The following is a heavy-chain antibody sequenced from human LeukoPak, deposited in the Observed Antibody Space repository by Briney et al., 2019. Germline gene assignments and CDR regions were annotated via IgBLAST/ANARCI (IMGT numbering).Heavy chain of an antibody. V-gene: IGHV3-11*04. CDR3: ARSGNSIAARYFDY. D-gene: IGHD6-25*01. J-gene: IGHJ4*02. CDR2: ISSSGSTI. CDR1: GFTFSDYY. Sequence: GGSLRLSCAASGFTFSDYYMSWIRQAPGKGLEWVSYISSSGSTIYYADSVKGRFTISRDNAKNSLHLQMNSLRAEDTAVYYCARSGNSIAARYFDYWGQGTLVTVSS.